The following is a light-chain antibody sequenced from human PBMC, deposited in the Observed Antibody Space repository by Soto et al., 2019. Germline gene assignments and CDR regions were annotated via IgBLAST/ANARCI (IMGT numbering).Light chain of an antibody. CDR1: KLGDKY. J-gene: IGLJ2*01. Sequence: SYELTQPPSVSVSPGQTASITCSGDKLGDKYVCWYQQRPGQSPVLVIYQDTKRPSGIPERFSGSNSRNTATLTISGTQAMDEADYYCQAWDSSTAVFGGGTKLTVL. V-gene: IGLV3-1*01. CDR3: QAWDSSTAV. CDR2: QDT.